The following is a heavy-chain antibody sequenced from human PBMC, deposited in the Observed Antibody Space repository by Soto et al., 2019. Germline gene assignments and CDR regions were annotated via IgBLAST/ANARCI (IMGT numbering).Heavy chain of an antibody. D-gene: IGHD6-19*01. CDR3: ARGSGWYLAFFDY. V-gene: IGHV4-34*01. CDR1: GGSFSGYY. Sequence: SETLSLTCAVYGGSFSGYYWSWIRQPPGKGLEWIGEINQSGSTNYNPSLKSRVTISVDTSKNQFSLKLSSVTAADTAVYYCARGSGWYLAFFDYWGQGTLVTVSS. J-gene: IGHJ4*02. CDR2: INQSGST.